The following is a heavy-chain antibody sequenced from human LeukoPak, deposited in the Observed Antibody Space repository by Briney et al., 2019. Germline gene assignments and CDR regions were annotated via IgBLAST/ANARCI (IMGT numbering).Heavy chain of an antibody. CDR2: INTNTGNP. Sequence: ASVKVSCKASGYTFTSYAMNWVRQAPGQGLEWMGWINTNTGNPTYAQGFTGRFVFSLDTPVSTAYLQISSLKAEDTAVYYCASGPQAAGTAYYYYGMDVWGQGTTVTVSS. J-gene: IGHJ6*02. D-gene: IGHD6-13*01. V-gene: IGHV7-4-1*02. CDR3: ASGPQAAGTAYYYYGMDV. CDR1: GYTFTSYA.